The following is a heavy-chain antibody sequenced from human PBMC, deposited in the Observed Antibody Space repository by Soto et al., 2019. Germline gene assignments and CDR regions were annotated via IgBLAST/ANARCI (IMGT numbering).Heavy chain of an antibody. V-gene: IGHV3-23*01. CDR3: AQIRDTPMAMNFAS. D-gene: IGHD5-18*01. J-gene: IGHJ4*02. CDR2: INHLTEAT. Sequence: PGGSLRLACAASGFTFRSYAMTWVRQAPGKGLEWVSTINHLTEATSYADSVKGRFPISRDMSKNTLYLQMNSLRAEDTAVYYCAQIRDTPMAMNFASWGQGTVLTVSS. CDR1: GFTFRSYA.